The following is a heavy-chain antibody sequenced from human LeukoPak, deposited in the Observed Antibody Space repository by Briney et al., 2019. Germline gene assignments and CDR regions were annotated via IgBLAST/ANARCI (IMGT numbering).Heavy chain of an antibody. J-gene: IGHJ4*02. V-gene: IGHV3-23*01. Sequence: GGSLRLSCAASGFTFSSYGMSWVRQAPGKGLEWVSAISGSGGSTYYADSVKGRFTISRDNSKNTLYLQMNSLRAEDTAVYYCARGISWLGFDYWGQGILVTVSS. CDR2: ISGSGGST. CDR1: GFTFSSYG. D-gene: IGHD6-19*01. CDR3: ARGISWLGFDY.